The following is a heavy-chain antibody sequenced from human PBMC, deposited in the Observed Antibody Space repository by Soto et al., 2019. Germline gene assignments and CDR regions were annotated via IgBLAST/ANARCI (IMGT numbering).Heavy chain of an antibody. J-gene: IGHJ6*02. CDR1: GFTFSSYA. V-gene: IGHV3-23*01. CDR3: AKVLRFLEWYPYYYYGMDV. CDR2: ISGSGGST. Sequence: EVQLLESGGGLVQPGGSLRLSCAASGFTFSSYAMSWVRQAPGKGLEWVSAISGSGGSTYYADSVKGRFTISRDKSKNTLYLQMNSLSAEDTAVYYCAKVLRFLEWYPYYYYGMDVWGQGTTVTVSS. D-gene: IGHD3-3*01.